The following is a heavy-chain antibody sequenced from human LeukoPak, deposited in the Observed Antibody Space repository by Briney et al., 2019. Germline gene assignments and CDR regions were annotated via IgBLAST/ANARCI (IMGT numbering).Heavy chain of an antibody. CDR3: ARDRPVAGTGCWFDP. J-gene: IGHJ5*02. Sequence: ASVKVSCKASGYTFTSYGISWVRQAPGQGLEWMGWISAYNGNTNYAQKLQGRVTMTTDTSTSTAYMELRSLRSDDTAVYYCARDRPVAGTGCWFDPWGQGTLVTVSS. V-gene: IGHV1-18*01. CDR2: ISAYNGNT. D-gene: IGHD6-19*01. CDR1: GYTFTSYG.